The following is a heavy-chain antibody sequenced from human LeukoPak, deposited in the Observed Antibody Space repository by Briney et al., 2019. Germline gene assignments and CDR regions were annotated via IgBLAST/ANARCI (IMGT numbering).Heavy chain of an antibody. CDR3: AKDTADDYGDSFDY. CDR2: ISYDGSNK. Sequence: PGGSLRLSCAASGFIFSNYAMHWVRQAPGKGLEWVAGISYDGSNKYYADSVKGRFTISRDNSKNTLYLQMNSLRAEDTAVYYCAKDTADDYGDSFDYWGQGTLVTVSS. CDR1: GFIFSNYA. D-gene: IGHD4-17*01. J-gene: IGHJ4*02. V-gene: IGHV3-30-3*01.